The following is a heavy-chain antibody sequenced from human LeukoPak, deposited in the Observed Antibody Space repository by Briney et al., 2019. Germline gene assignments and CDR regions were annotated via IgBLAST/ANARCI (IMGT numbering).Heavy chain of an antibody. CDR3: ATTPPSRFEY. J-gene: IGHJ4*02. CDR1: GFIFSSYA. Sequence: PGGSLRLSCAASGFIFSSYAMHWVRQAPGKGLEWVTFISYDGSDEYYADSVKGRFTISRDNAKNILFLQMNSLRADDTAVYYCATTPPSRFEYWGQGTLVTVSS. V-gene: IGHV3-30-3*01. CDR2: ISYDGSDE.